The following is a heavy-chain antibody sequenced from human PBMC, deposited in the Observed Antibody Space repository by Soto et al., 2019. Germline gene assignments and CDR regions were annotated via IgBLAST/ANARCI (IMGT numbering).Heavy chain of an antibody. CDR1: GDSINSTSYY. J-gene: IGHJ4*02. CDR2: LYSSGST. Sequence: QLQLQESCPGLLKPSETLSLTCTVSGDSINSTSYYWGWFRQPPGRGLEWIGGLYSSGSTYYNPSLQSRVALSIGTPKTQSARQRTSVTAADTAVYYCSVRGNHLISSGEFGYWGEGALVTVSS. CDR3: SVRGNHLISSGEFGY. V-gene: IGHV4-39*01. D-gene: IGHD7-27*01.